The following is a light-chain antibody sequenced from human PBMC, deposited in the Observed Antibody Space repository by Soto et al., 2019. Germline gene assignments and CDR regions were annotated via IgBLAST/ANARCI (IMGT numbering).Light chain of an antibody. CDR3: QQLLSYPLT. V-gene: IGKV1-9*01. J-gene: IGKJ5*01. Sequence: DIQLTQSPSFLSASVGDRVTITCRASQGISSYLAWYQQKPGKGPKLLIYAASTLQSGVPLRFSGSGSGTSFTLTISSLQPEDFATYYCQQLLSYPLTFGQGTRLEIK. CDR1: QGISSY. CDR2: AAS.